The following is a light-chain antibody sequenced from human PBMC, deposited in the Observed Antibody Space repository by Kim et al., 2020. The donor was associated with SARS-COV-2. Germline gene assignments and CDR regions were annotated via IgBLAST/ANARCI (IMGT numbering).Light chain of an antibody. CDR3: QSYDTSLSGYV. V-gene: IGLV1-40*01. Sequence: RVTISCTGSSSNIGTGYDVHWYQQCPGTAPRLLIYGNSNRPSGVPDRFSGSKSGTSASLAITGLQAEDEADYYCQSYDTSLSGYVFGTGTKVTVL. J-gene: IGLJ1*01. CDR2: GNS. CDR1: SSNIGTGYD.